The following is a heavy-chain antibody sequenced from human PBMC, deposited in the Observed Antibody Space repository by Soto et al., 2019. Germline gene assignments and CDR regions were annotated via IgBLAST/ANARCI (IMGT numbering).Heavy chain of an antibody. J-gene: IGHJ4*02. V-gene: IGHV4-39*01. CDR2: IYYSGSP. Sequence: QLQLQESGPGLVRPSETLSLTCTVSGGSISSLTYNWGWIRQPPGKGLEWIGNIYYSGSPYYNPVLKNRVTVSVDTSKNQFSLRLRSVTAADPALYYCARQTITTVTTFDSWGQGTLVTVSS. CDR3: ARQTITTVTTFDS. CDR1: GGSISSLTYN. D-gene: IGHD4-17*01.